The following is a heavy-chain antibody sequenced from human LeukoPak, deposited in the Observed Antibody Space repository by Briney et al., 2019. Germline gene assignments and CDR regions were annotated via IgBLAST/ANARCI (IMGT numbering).Heavy chain of an antibody. CDR3: ARYWNAEDAFDI. D-gene: IGHD1-1*01. J-gene: IGHJ3*02. CDR1: GGTFSSYA. CDR2: IIPIFGTA. Sequence: SVKVSCXASGGTFSSYAISWVRQAPGQGLEWMGRIIPIFGTANYAQKFQGRVTITTDESTSTAYMELSSLRSEDTAVYYCARYWNAEDAFDIWGQGTMVTVSS. V-gene: IGHV1-69*05.